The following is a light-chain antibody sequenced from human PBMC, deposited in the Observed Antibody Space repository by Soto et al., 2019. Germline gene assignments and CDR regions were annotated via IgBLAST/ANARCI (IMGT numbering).Light chain of an antibody. CDR3: VAWDGSLNSLL. CDR2: RTD. V-gene: IGLV1-47*01. CDR1: SSNIGSNY. J-gene: IGLJ2*01. Sequence: QSALTQPPSASGTPGQRVTISCSGSSSNIGSNYVYWYQQVPGTAPKLLIYRTDQPPSGVPDRFSASKPGASASLVISGLRSEDEADYYCVAWDGSLNSLLFGGGTKLTVL.